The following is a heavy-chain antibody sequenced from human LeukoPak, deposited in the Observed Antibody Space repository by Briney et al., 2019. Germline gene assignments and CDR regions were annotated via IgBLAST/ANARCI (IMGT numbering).Heavy chain of an antibody. CDR2: IGSSSSTI. Sequence: GGSLRLACETYGFTFSKYSMNWVRQAPGKGLEWVSYIGSSSSTIHYADSVKGRFTFSRDNAKNSLYLQMNSLTAEDMAVYYCARDLSQDFLSGYLDAFDLWGQGTMVTVSS. V-gene: IGHV3-48*01. CDR1: GFTFSKYS. J-gene: IGHJ3*01. D-gene: IGHD3-3*01. CDR3: ARDLSQDFLSGYLDAFDL.